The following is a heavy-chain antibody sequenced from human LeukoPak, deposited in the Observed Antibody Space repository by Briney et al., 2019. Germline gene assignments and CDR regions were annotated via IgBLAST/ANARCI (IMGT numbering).Heavy chain of an antibody. D-gene: IGHD6-13*01. J-gene: IGHJ4*02. CDR2: ISVYNGNT. CDR3: ARVDSSNWYEYRGYFDY. V-gene: IGHV1-18*01. Sequence: ASVKVSCKASGYTFTSYGISWVRQAPGQGLEWMGWISVYNGNTNYAQKLQGRVTMTTDTSTSTAYMELSSLRSEDTAVYYCARVDSSNWYEYRGYFDYWGQGTLVTVSS. CDR1: GYTFTSYG.